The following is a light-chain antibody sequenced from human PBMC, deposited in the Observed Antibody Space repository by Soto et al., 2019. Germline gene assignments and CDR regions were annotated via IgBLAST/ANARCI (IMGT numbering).Light chain of an antibody. Sequence: LTQSPCTLSVSSGDRATLTCRASQGVGGSFLAWYQQKFDVPPRLIIYGASSRATGIPYRFSGSGSGTDFTLTISRLEPEDFAVYYCQQYGSSSWTFGQGTKVEIK. V-gene: IGKV3-20*01. CDR3: QQYGSSSWT. CDR1: QGVGGSF. J-gene: IGKJ1*01. CDR2: GAS.